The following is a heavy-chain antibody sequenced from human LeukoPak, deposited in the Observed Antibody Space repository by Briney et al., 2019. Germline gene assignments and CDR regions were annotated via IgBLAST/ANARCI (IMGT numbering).Heavy chain of an antibody. CDR3: AKDYYGSGSPYYFDY. D-gene: IGHD3-10*01. Sequence: GGSLRLSCAASGFTFSSHGMSWVRQAPGKGLEWVSGISGSGGTTYYADSVKGRFTISRDNSKNTLYLQMNSLRAEDTAVYYCAKDYYGSGSPYYFDYWGQGTLVTVSS. V-gene: IGHV3-23*01. CDR1: GFTFSSHG. J-gene: IGHJ4*02. CDR2: ISGSGGTT.